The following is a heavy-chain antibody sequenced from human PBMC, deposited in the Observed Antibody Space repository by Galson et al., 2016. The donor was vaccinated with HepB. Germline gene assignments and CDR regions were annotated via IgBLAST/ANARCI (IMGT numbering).Heavy chain of an antibody. CDR3: ARDGLRFLEWLRDGMDV. J-gene: IGHJ6*02. CDR1: GYSFSSYG. CDR2: ISTFNGYT. D-gene: IGHD3-3*01. V-gene: IGHV1-18*01. Sequence: SVKVSCKASGYSFSSYGISWVRQAPGQGLVWLGWISTFNGYTKYAQKLQGRVTMTTDTSTRTAYMELRSLRSDDTAEDYCARDGLRFLEWLRDGMDVWGQGPTVTVSS.